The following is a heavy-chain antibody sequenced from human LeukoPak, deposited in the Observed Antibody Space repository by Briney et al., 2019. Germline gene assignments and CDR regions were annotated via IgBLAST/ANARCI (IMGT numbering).Heavy chain of an antibody. CDR2: IWYDGSNT. Sequence: GGFLRLSCAASGFIFSTYGMHWVRQAPGKGLEWVAVIWYDGSNTFYADSVKGRFAISRDNSKSTLYLQMNNLGAEDTALYYCARDLLDHNGNSRLNFDYWGQGTLVTVSS. CDR1: GFIFSTYG. V-gene: IGHV3-33*01. CDR3: ARDLLDHNGNSRLNFDY. D-gene: IGHD4-23*01. J-gene: IGHJ4*02.